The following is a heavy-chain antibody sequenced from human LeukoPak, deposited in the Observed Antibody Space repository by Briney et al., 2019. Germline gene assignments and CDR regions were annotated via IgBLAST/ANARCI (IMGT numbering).Heavy chain of an antibody. CDR2: IWYDGSNK. CDR1: GFTFSSYG. J-gene: IGHJ4*02. V-gene: IGHV3-33*01. CDR3: ARDLVGTPFDY. Sequence: GSLRLSCAASGFTFSSYGMHWVRQAPGKGLEWVAVIWYDGSNKYYADSVKGRFTISRDNSKNTLYLQMNSLRAEDTAVYYCARDLVGTPFDYWGQGTLVTVSS.